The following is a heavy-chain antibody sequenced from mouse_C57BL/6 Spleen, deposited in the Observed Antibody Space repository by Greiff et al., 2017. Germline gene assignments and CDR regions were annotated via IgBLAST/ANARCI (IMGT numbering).Heavy chain of an antibody. Sequence: EVHLVESGGGLVKPGGSLKLSCAASGFTFSSYTMSWVRQTPEKRLEWVATISGGGGNTYYPDSVKGRFTISRDNAKNTLYLQISSLRSEDTALYYCARGGGNYHFDYWGQGTTLTVSS. CDR1: GFTFSSYT. V-gene: IGHV5-9*01. CDR2: ISGGGGNT. CDR3: ARGGGNYHFDY. J-gene: IGHJ2*01. D-gene: IGHD2-1*01.